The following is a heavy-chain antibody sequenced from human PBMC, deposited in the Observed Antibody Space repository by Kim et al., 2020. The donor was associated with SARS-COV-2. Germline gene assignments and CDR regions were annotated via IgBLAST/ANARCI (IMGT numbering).Heavy chain of an antibody. CDR1: GFTFSSYS. CDR3: AREAGTTGMGGFYYYYYGMDV. J-gene: IGHJ6*02. CDR2: ISSSSSTI. Sequence: GGSLRLSCAASGFTFSSYSMNWVRQAPGKGLEWVSYISSSSSTIYYADSVKGRFTISRDNAKNSLYLQMNSLRDEDTAVYYCAREAGTTGMGGFYYYYYGMDVWGQGTTVTVSS. D-gene: IGHD1-1*01. V-gene: IGHV3-48*02.